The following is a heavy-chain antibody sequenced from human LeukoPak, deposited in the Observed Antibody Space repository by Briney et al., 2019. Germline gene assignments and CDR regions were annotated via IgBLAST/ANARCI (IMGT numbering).Heavy chain of an antibody. Sequence: GGSLRLSCAASGFTSSSYWMSWVRQAPGKGLERVANIKQDGSEKYYVDSVKGRFTISRDNAKNSLYLQMNSLRAEDTAVYYCAREDLGATIFPWGQGTLVTVSS. D-gene: IGHD1-26*01. CDR3: AREDLGATIFP. V-gene: IGHV3-7*01. J-gene: IGHJ5*02. CDR1: GFTSSSYW. CDR2: IKQDGSEK.